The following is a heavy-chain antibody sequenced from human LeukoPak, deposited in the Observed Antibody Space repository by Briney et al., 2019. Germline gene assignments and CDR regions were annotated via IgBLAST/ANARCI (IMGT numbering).Heavy chain of an antibody. CDR1: GSTFSSYS. D-gene: IGHD4-11*01. V-gene: IGHV3-33*06. J-gene: IGHJ4*02. CDR3: AKDIQRGFDYTNSLDY. CDR2: IWSDSTNK. Sequence: GGSLRLSCAASGSTFSSYSMNWVRQAPGKGLEWVAVIWSDSTNKYYSDAVKGRFAISRDDPSKMVYLQMNSLRVEDTAVYYCAKDIQRGFDYTNSLDYWGQGILVTVSS.